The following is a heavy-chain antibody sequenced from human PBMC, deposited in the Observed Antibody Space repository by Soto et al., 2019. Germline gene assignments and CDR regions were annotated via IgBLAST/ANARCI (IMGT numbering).Heavy chain of an antibody. Sequence: VGSLRLSWAASGVPSGGYGVHWVRPAPGKGLVWVSRISSSGSYINYADSVKGRFTISRDNAKNSLYLQMNSLRAEDTAVYYCARDSDIVVVPAALSRYYYYGMDVWGQGTTVTVSS. D-gene: IGHD2-2*01. CDR1: GVPSGGYG. CDR2: ISSSGSYI. CDR3: ARDSDIVVVPAALSRYYYYGMDV. V-gene: IGHV3-21*01. J-gene: IGHJ6*02.